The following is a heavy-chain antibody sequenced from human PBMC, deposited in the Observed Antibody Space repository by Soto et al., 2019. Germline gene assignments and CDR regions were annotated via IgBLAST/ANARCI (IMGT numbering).Heavy chain of an antibody. D-gene: IGHD3-10*01. J-gene: IGHJ4*02. CDR2: IKEDGCEK. CDR1: GFTFSSYW. V-gene: IGHV3-7*03. Sequence: GGSLRHSCAASGFTFSSYWKTWRRQAPGGGMEWVANIKEDGCEKTYVDSVEGRFTISRDNSKNSLDLQMNSMRAGETAVYYFARGPVHSWGQGT. CDR3: ARGPVHS.